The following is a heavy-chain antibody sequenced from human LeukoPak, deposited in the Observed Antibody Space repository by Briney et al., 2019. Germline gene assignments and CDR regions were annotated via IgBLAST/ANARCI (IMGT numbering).Heavy chain of an antibody. V-gene: IGHV4-4*02. CDR1: GGSISRTNW. CDR3: ARERREQLLPPYTRSVTYFDY. Sequence: SETLSLTCAVSGGSISRTNWWSWVRQPPGKGLEWIGEIYHSGNTNYNPSLKSRVTISVDKSKNQFSLKLSSVTAADTAVYYCARERREQLLPPYTRSVTYFDYWGQGTLVTVSS. CDR2: IYHSGNT. D-gene: IGHD2-2*01. J-gene: IGHJ4*02.